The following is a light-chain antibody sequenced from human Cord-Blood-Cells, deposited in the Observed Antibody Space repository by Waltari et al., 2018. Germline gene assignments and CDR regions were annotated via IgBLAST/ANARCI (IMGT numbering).Light chain of an antibody. V-gene: IGLV2-14*01. Sequence: QSALTQPASVSGSPGQSITISCTGTSSDVCGYNYVSWYQQHPGKAPKRMIYDVSKRPSGVSNRFSGSKSGNTASLTISGLQAEDEADYYCSSYTSSSTWVFGGGTKLTVL. J-gene: IGLJ3*02. CDR2: DVS. CDR1: SSDVCGYNY. CDR3: SSYTSSSTWV.